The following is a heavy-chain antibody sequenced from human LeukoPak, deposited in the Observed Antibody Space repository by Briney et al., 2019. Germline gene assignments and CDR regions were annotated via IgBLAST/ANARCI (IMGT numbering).Heavy chain of an antibody. D-gene: IGHD3-22*01. CDR2: IIPIFGTA. V-gene: IGHV1-69*13. CDR3: ARRIIPALAYDTSGPDTFDI. CDR1: GGTFSSYA. Sequence: GASVKVSCKASGGTFSSYAISWVRQAPGQGLEWMGGIIPIFGTANYAQKFQGRVTITADESTSTAYMELSSLRSEDTAVYYCARRIIPALAYDTSGPDTFDIWGQGTMVTVSS. J-gene: IGHJ3*02.